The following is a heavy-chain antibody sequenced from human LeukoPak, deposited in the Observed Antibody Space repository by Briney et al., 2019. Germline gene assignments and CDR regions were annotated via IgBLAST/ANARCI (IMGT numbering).Heavy chain of an antibody. CDR2: ISGNGGST. J-gene: IGHJ4*02. CDR3: AIDGVPYDAYGDF. D-gene: IGHD5-12*01. Sequence: GGSLRLSCAASGFTFSSYSMNWVRQAPGKGLEWVSTISGNGGSTYYADSLKGRFTISRDNSKNILYLQMNSLRAEDTAVYFCAIDGVPYDAYGDFWGQGTLVTVSS. V-gene: IGHV3-23*01. CDR1: GFTFSSYS.